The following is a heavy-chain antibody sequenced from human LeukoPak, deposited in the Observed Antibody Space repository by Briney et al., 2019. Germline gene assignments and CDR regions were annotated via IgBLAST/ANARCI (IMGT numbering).Heavy chain of an antibody. D-gene: IGHD1-26*01. V-gene: IGHV3-7*01. CDR3: AKGAEGDY. CDR2: IKQDGSEK. J-gene: IGHJ4*02. CDR1: GFTFSSYW. Sequence: GGSLRLSCAASGFTFSSYWMSWVRQAPGKGLEWVANIKQDGSEKYYADSVKGRFTISRDNSKNTLYLQMNSLRAEDTAVYYCAKGAEGDYWGQGTLVTVSS.